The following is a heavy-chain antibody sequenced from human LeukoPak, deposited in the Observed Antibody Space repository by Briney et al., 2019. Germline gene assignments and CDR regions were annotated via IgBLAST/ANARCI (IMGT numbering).Heavy chain of an antibody. Sequence: ASVKVSCKASGYTFTNYGISWVRQAPGQGLEWMGWISAYNGNTNYAQKFQGRVTMATDTSTSTAYMDLGSLRSDDTAVYYCALSLGYCSSTSCSEDAFDIWGQGTMVTVSS. D-gene: IGHD2-2*01. CDR3: ALSLGYCSSTSCSEDAFDI. J-gene: IGHJ3*02. V-gene: IGHV1-18*01. CDR1: GYTFTNYG. CDR2: ISAYNGNT.